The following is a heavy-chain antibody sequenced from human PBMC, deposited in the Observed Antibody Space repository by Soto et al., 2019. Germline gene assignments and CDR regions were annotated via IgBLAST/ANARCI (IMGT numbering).Heavy chain of an antibody. Sequence: SETLSLTCTVSGGSISSSSYYWGWIRQPPGKGLEWIGSIYYSGSSDYNPSLKSRVTISVDTSKNQFSLKLSSVTAADTAVYYCARQDYSSVNYYRGWFDPWGQGTLVTVSS. D-gene: IGHD3-10*01. V-gene: IGHV4-39*01. CDR2: IYYSGSS. J-gene: IGHJ5*02. CDR1: GGSISSSSYY. CDR3: ARQDYSSVNYYRGWFDP.